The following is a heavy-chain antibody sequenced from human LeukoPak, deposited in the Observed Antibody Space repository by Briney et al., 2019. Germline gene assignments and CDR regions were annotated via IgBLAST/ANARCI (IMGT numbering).Heavy chain of an antibody. Sequence: PGGSLRLSCAASGFTFSSYAMSWVRQAPGKGLEWVSVITGSGGGTSYADSVKGRFTISRDNSKNTLFLQMNSLRAEDTAIYYCTKGPPQSWGQGTLVTVSS. CDR1: GFTFSSYA. V-gene: IGHV3-23*01. CDR2: ITGSGGGT. J-gene: IGHJ5*02. CDR3: TKGPPQS.